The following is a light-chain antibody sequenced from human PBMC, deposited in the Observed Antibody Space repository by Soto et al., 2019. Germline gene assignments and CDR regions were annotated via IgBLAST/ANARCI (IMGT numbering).Light chain of an antibody. CDR3: SSYTSSSTLV. CDR1: SSDVGGYNY. CDR2: DVS. Sequence: QSALTQPASVSGSPGPSITISCTGTSSDVGGYNYVSWYQQHPGKAPKLMIYDVSNRPSGVSNRFSGSKSGNTASLTISGLQAEDEADYYCSSYTSSSTLVFGEGTKLTVL. V-gene: IGLV2-14*01. J-gene: IGLJ2*01.